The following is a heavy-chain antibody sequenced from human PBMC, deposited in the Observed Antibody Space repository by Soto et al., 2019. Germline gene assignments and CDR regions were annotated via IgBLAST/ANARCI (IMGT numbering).Heavy chain of an antibody. V-gene: IGHV3-30*04. J-gene: IGHJ4*02. CDR3: AEVRCRRRQCLIDLFDY. CDR2: ISCDGTKT. CDR1: GFTFSIYA. D-gene: IGHD6-19*01. Sequence: QVQLVESGGGVVQPGRSLRLSCAASGFTFSIYAMHWVRQAPGTGLEWVAAISCDGTKTYYADSVKGRFTISRDNSKNRVYLQMNGLIEEDTAGYYYAEVRCRRRQCLIDLFDYWGQGTLVTVSP.